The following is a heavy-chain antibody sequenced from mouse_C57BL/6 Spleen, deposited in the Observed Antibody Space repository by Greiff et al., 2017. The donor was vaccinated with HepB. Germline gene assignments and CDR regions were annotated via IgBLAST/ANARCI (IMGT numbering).Heavy chain of an antibody. CDR2: IRSKSNNYAT. Sequence: EADGGLVQPKGSLKLSCAASGFSFNTYAMNWVRQAPGKGLEWVARIRSKSNNYATYYADSVKDRFTISRDDSESMLYLQMNNLKTEDTAMYYCVRQRGYYDSYYAMDYWGQGTSVTVSS. V-gene: IGHV10-1*01. D-gene: IGHD2-3*01. CDR3: VRQRGYYDSYYAMDY. J-gene: IGHJ4*01. CDR1: GFSFNTYA.